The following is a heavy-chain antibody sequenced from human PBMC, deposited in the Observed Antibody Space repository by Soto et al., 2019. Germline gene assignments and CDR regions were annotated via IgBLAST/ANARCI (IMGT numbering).Heavy chain of an antibody. J-gene: IGHJ4*02. D-gene: IGHD3-3*01. V-gene: IGHV4-61*01. CDR3: ARAKLGGVRYFDY. CDR2: IYYSGST. CDR1: GGSVSSGSYY. Sequence: SETLSLTCTVYGGSVSSGSYYWSWIRQPPGKGLEWIGYIYYSGSTNYNPSLKSRVTISVDTPKNQFSLKLSSVTAADTAVYYCARAKLGGVRYFDYWGQGTLVTVSS.